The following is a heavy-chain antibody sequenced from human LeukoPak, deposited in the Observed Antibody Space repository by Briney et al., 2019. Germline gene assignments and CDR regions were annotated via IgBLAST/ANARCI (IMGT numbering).Heavy chain of an antibody. CDR1: CGSLCCVVYY. Sequence: KSSETLSLTCSVSCGSLCCVVYYCRWIRQPPGKGLEWIGYIYYSGSTYYNPSLKSRVTVSVDTSKSQFSLKLSSVTAADTAVYYCARRARHHFDYWGQGTLVTVSS. CDR2: IYYSGST. CDR3: ARRARHHFDY. J-gene: IGHJ4*02. V-gene: IGHV4-31*03. D-gene: IGHD1-1*01.